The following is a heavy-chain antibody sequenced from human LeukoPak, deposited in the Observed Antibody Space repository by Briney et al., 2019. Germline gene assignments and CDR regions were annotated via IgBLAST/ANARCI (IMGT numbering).Heavy chain of an antibody. J-gene: IGHJ4*02. CDR3: ARDSNPLGVVGTLDY. CDR2: IYTSGST. Sequence: KPSETLSLTCTVSGGSISSYYWSWIRQPAGKGLEWIGRIYTSGSTNYNPSLKSRVTMSVDTSKNQFSLKLSSVTAADTAVYYCARDSNPLGVVGTLDYWGQGTLVTVSS. CDR1: GGSISSYY. V-gene: IGHV4-4*07. D-gene: IGHD3-22*01.